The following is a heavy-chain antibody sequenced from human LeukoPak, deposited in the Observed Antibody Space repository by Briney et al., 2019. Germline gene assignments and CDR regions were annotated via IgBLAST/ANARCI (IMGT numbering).Heavy chain of an antibody. V-gene: IGHV1-18*01. CDR1: GYTFTSYG. D-gene: IGHD3-22*01. Sequence: ASVKVSCKASGYTFTSYGISWVRQAPGQGLEWMGWISAYNGNTNYAQKLQGRVTMTTDTSTSTAYMELRSLRPDDTAVYYCAREPHNYDSSGYYLDWGQGTLVTVSS. CDR2: ISAYNGNT. CDR3: AREPHNYDSSGYYLD. J-gene: IGHJ4*02.